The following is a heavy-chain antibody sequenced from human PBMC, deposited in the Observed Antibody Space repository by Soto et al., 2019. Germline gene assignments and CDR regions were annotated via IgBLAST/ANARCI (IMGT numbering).Heavy chain of an antibody. CDR2: VNPTYGRT. D-gene: IGHD2-15*01. Sequence: ASVKVSCKTSGYTFTSYFIHWVRQAPGQGLEWMGMVNPTYGRTYYADAVKGRFTISRDNSKHTLYLQMNSLTAEDTAVYACVKGGWLEFWGQGSPVTVSS. CDR3: VKGGWLEF. CDR1: GYTFTSYF. V-gene: IGHV1-46*04. J-gene: IGHJ4*02.